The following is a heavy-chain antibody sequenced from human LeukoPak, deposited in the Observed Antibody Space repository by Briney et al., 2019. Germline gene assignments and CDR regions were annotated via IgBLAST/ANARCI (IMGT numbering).Heavy chain of an antibody. CDR1: GGSISSGSYY. CDR3: ARDFGGLFSDY. V-gene: IGHV4-61*01. Sequence: PSQTLSLTCTVSGGSISSGSYYWSWIRQPPGKGLEWIGYIYYSGSTNYNPSLKSRVTISVDTSKNQFSLKLSSVTAADTAVYYCARDFGGLFSDYWGQGTLVTVSS. D-gene: IGHD3-16*01. CDR2: IYYSGST. J-gene: IGHJ4*02.